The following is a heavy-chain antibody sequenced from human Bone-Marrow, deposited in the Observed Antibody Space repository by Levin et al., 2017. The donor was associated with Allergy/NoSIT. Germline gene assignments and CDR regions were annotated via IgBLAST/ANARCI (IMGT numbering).Heavy chain of an antibody. CDR1: GFSFSTYG. D-gene: IGHD6-13*01. V-gene: IGHV3-33*01. J-gene: IGHJ4*02. CDR3: ARDSHISSQLDY. Sequence: QPGESLKISCAATGFSFSTYGMHWVRQAPGKGLEWVAFTWYDGARTYYVDSVKGRFTISRDNAKNTIYLQMNNLRVEDTALYFCARDSHISSQLDYWGQGTLVSVSS. CDR2: TWYDGART.